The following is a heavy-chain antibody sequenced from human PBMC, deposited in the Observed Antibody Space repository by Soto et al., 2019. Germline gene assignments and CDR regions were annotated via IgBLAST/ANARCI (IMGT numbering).Heavy chain of an antibody. J-gene: IGHJ3*02. D-gene: IGHD5-18*01. CDR1: GFSLSTSGVG. V-gene: IGHV2-5*02. Sequence: SGPTLVNPPQTLTLTCTFSGFSLSTSGVGVGWIRQPPGKALERLALIYWDDDKRYSPSLESXLTITKDTPKNQGVLKWANTYPVDTATXSCANKPRSCIHLWLGAFDISAQATIVNVSS. CDR2: IYWDDDK. CDR3: ANKPRSCIHLWLGAFDI.